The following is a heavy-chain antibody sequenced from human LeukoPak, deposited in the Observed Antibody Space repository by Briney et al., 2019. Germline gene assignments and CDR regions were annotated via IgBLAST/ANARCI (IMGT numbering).Heavy chain of an antibody. CDR1: GGTFSSYA. CDR2: INPSGGST. Sequence: ASVKVSCKASGGTFSSYAISWVRQAPGQGLEWMGVINPSGGSTSYAQNFQGRVTMTRDTSTSTVYMELSSLRSEDTAVYYCARVRQQLVDYWGQGTLVTVSS. CDR3: ARVRQQLVDY. J-gene: IGHJ4*02. V-gene: IGHV1-46*01. D-gene: IGHD6-13*01.